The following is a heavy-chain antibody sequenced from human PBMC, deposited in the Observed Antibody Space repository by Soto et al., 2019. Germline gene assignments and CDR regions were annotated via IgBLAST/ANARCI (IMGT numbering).Heavy chain of an antibody. CDR3: ARVSGQNYYYYGMDV. V-gene: IGHV1-3*01. CDR2: INAGNGNT. Sequence: ASVKVSCKASGYTFTSYAMHWVRQAPGQRLEWMGWINAGNGNTKYSQKFQGRVTITRDTSASTAYMELSSLRSEDTAVYYCARVSGQNYYYYGMDVWGQGTTVTVSS. J-gene: IGHJ6*02. D-gene: IGHD5-12*01. CDR1: GYTFTSYA.